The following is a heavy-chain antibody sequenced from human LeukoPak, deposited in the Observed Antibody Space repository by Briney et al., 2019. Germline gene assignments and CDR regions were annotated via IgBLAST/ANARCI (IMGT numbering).Heavy chain of an antibody. J-gene: IGHJ4*02. CDR2: IYYSGST. CDR3: ARQDILTGPQNYFDY. CDR1: GGSISSYY. Sequence: SETLSLTCTVSGGSISSYYWSWIRQPPGKGLEWIGYIYYSGSTNYNPSLKSRVTISVDTSKNQFSLKLSSVTAADTAVYYCARQDILTGPQNYFDYWGQGTLDTVSS. V-gene: IGHV4-59*08. D-gene: IGHD3-9*01.